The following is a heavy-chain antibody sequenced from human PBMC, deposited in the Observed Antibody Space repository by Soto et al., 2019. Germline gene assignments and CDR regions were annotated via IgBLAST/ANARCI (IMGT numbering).Heavy chain of an antibody. CDR2: IHHSGST. J-gene: IGHJ4*02. V-gene: IGHV4-4*02. Sequence: QMQLQESGPGLVKPSETLSLTCAVSSASIITEQRWTWVRQPPGKGLEWIGEIHHSGSTNNNPSLRSRVTMSVDKSNDQVSLILNSVTAADTALYYCARSFGWYAIDHWGQGTLVIVSS. CDR3: ARSFGWYAIDH. D-gene: IGHD6-19*01. CDR1: SASIITEQR.